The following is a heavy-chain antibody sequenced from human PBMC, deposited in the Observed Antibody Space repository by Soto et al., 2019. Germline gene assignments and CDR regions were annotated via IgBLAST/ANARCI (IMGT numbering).Heavy chain of an antibody. J-gene: IGHJ4*02. CDR3: ERHSTWLLLSDY. D-gene: IGHD3-22*01. CDR1: GGSRGGYG. CDR2: IYYSGHT. V-gene: IGHV4-59*08. Sequence: ASETLCLTCTVAGGSRGGYGWRWIRQPPGKGLEWIGYIYYSGHTNHNPSLKSRVTISVDTSKNQFSLKLGSVTASDTAVYFCERHSTWLLLSDYWGQGTLVTVSS.